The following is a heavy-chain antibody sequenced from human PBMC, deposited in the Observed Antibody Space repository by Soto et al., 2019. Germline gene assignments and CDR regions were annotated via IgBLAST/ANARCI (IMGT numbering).Heavy chain of an antibody. V-gene: IGHV1-69*01. CDR3: ARVTSMVRGVIDNWFDP. Sequence: QVPLVQSGAEVKKPGSSVTVSCKASGGTFSSYAIHWVRQAPGQGLEWMGGIIPMYGPAKYARRFQGRVTITADESTTTVYMELTSLTSQVTAVYYCARVTSMVRGVIDNWFDPWGHGTLVTVSS. CDR2: IIPMYGPA. J-gene: IGHJ5*02. CDR1: GGTFSSYA. D-gene: IGHD3-10*01.